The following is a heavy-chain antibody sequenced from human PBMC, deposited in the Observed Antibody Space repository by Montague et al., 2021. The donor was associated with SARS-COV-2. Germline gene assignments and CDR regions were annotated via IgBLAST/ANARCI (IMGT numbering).Heavy chain of an antibody. CDR1: GYPISSRNW. J-gene: IGHJ6*03. Sequence: SETLSLTCAVSGYPISSRNWWGWIRQPPGKGLEWIGYIYYSGSTYYNPSLKSRVTMSMDTSKQQFSLELTSVTAADTAVYYCARDRRGMAMAGRAYYYYYMDVWGKGTTVTVSS. CDR2: IYYSGST. CDR3: ARDRRGMAMAGRAYYYYYMDV. D-gene: IGHD6-19*01. V-gene: IGHV4-28*03.